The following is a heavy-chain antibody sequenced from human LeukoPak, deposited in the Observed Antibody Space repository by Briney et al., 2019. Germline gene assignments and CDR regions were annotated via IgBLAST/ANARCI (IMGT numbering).Heavy chain of an antibody. CDR1: GGTFSSYA. CDR2: IIPIFGTA. V-gene: IGHV1-69*05. D-gene: IGHD2-2*01. Sequence: SVKVSCKASGGTFSSYAISWVRQAPGQGLEWMGGIIPIFGTANYAQKFQGRVTITTDEYTSTAYMELSSLRSEDTAVYYCARWRSSSAATQHYFDYWGQGTLVTVSS. J-gene: IGHJ4*02. CDR3: ARWRSSSAATQHYFDY.